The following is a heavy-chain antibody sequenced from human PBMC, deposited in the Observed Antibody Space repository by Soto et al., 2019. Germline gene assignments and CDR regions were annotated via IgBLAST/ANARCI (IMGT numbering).Heavy chain of an antibody. CDR1: GGSISSSSYY. CDR2: IYYSGST. CDR3: ARQGTYYDILTGYNFDY. Sequence: SETLSLTCTVSGGSISSSSYYWGWIRQPPGKGLEWIGSIYYSGSTYYNPSLKSRVTISVDTSKNQFSLKLSSVTAADTAVYYCARQGTYYDILTGYNFDYWGQGTLVTVSS. D-gene: IGHD3-9*01. J-gene: IGHJ4*02. V-gene: IGHV4-39*01.